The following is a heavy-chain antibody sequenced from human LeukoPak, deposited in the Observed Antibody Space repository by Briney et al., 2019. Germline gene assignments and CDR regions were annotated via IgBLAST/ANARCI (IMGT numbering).Heavy chain of an antibody. J-gene: IGHJ4*02. D-gene: IGHD3-10*01. CDR3: AKDQGSGSVDYSWGYFDY. CDR2: ISGSGGST. CDR1: GFTFSSYA. V-gene: IGHV3-23*01. Sequence: GGSLRLSCAASGFTFSSYAMSWVRQAPGKGLEWVSAISGSGGSTYYADSVRGRFTISRDNSKNTLFLQMNSLRVEDTAVYYCAKDQGSGSVDYSWGYFDYWGQGTLVTVSS.